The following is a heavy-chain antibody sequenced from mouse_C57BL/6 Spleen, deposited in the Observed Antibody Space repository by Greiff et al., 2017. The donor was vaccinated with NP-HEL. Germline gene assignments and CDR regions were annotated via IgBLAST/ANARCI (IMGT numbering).Heavy chain of an antibody. D-gene: IGHD1-1*01. CDR2: ISDGGSYT. CDR3: ARDRGGYGKGTGY. Sequence: EVKLMESGGGLVKPGGSLKLSCAASGFTFSSYAMSWVRQTPEKRLEWVATISDGGSYTYYPDNVKGRFTISRDNAKNNLYLQMSHLKSEDTAMYYCARDRGGYGKGTGYWGQGTTLTVSS. CDR1: GFTFSSYA. J-gene: IGHJ2*01. V-gene: IGHV5-4*01.